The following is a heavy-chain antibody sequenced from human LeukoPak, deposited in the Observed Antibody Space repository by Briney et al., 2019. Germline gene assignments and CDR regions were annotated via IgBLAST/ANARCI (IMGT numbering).Heavy chain of an antibody. CDR1: GDSISTYY. CDR2: IYYRVTS. Sequence: PSETLSLTCTVSGDSISTYYWSWIRQPPGKGLEWIGYIYYRVTSDYNPSLKSRVTISLDPSKTQFSLKLNSVTAADTAVYFCARGEMATIFLWGQGTLVTVSS. CDR3: ARGEMATIFL. D-gene: IGHD5-24*01. V-gene: IGHV4-59*01. J-gene: IGHJ4*02.